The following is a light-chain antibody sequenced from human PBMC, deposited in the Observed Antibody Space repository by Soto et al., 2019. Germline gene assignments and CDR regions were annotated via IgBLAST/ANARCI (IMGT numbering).Light chain of an antibody. CDR1: SGDLGHNH. CDR2: DVS. CDR3: SSYTSRGV. V-gene: IGLV2-14*03. J-gene: IGLJ3*02. Sequence: QSALTQPASVSGSPGQSITISCSGTSGDLGHNHVSWYQQHAGKVPKLIIYDVSVRPSGTSTRFSGSKSGNMASLTISGLQPEDEAYYYCSSYTSRGVFAGGTKLTVL.